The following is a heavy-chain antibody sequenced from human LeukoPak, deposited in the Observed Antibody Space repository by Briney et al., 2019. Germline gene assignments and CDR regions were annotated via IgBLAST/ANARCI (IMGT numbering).Heavy chain of an antibody. CDR3: ARHPFGGYSDY. CDR1: GGSISSSSYY. D-gene: IGHD3-22*01. Sequence: SETLSLTCTVSGGSISSSSYYWGWIRQPPGKGLEWIGSIYYSGSTYYNPSLKSRVTISVDTSKNQFSLKLSSVTAADTAVYYCARHPFGGYSDYWGQGTLVTVSS. J-gene: IGHJ4*02. CDR2: IYYSGST. V-gene: IGHV4-39*01.